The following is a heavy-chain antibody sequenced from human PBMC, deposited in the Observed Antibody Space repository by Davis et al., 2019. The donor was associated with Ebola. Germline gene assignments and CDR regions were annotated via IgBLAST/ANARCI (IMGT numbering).Heavy chain of an antibody. CDR1: GFTFSSYW. Sequence: HTAGSLRLSCAASGFTFSSYWMHWVRQAPGKGLVYVSRINGDGSSTAYADSVKGRFTISRDNAKSTLYLQMNSLRAEDTAVYYCASLIEVDTAMVAFDYWGQGALVTVSS. CDR2: INGDGSST. D-gene: IGHD5-18*01. CDR3: ASLIEVDTAMVAFDY. J-gene: IGHJ4*02. V-gene: IGHV3-74*01.